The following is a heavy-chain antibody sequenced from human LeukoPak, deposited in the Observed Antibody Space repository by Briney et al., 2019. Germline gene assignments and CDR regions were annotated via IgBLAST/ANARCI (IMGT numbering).Heavy chain of an antibody. D-gene: IGHD6-13*01. CDR1: GYTLTELS. J-gene: IGHJ6*02. CDR2: FDPEDDET. V-gene: IGHV1-24*01. CDR3: ATSRGDSSSWYYYYYGMDV. Sequence: ASVKVSCKVSGYTLTELSMHWVRQAPGKGLEWMGGFDPEDDETIYARKFQGRVTMTEDTSTDTAYMELSSLRSEDTAVYYCATSRGDSSSWYYYYYGMDVWGQGTTVTVSS.